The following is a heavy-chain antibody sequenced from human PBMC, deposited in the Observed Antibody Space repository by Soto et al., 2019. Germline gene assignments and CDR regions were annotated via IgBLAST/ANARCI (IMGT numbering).Heavy chain of an antibody. Sequence: QVLLQESGPGLVQPSGTLSLSCVVSGVSIGSNYYWGRVRQSPGKGMEWLGDMSHIGSVNYNPSLKSRVTISMDNSQNQCSLKLNSVTAADTAVSYCARSLGWYAIDYWGQGTLVIVSS. D-gene: IGHD6-19*01. V-gene: IGHV4-4*02. J-gene: IGHJ4*02. CDR2: MSHIGSV. CDR3: ARSLGWYAIDY. CDR1: GVSIGSNYY.